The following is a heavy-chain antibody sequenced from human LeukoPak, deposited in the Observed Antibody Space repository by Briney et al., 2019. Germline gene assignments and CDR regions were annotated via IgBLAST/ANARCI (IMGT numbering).Heavy chain of an antibody. Sequence: CLRLSCAAAGFTVTHNSIHWVRQAPREWLEWVAIMTANRDVKFYADYVKGRFTLSRDDSQNTVFLRMNSLRAEDTAVYYCARDAQSGAHSDFDYWGQGTLVTVSS. D-gene: IGHD1-26*01. J-gene: IGHJ4*02. CDR2: MTANRDVK. V-gene: IGHV3-30*04. CDR3: ARDAQSGAHSDFDY. CDR1: GFTVTHNS.